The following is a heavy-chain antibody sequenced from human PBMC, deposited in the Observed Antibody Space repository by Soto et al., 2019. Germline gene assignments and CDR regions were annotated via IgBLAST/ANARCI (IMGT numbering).Heavy chain of an antibody. CDR3: AKDYTGITMVRGVMDPLNYYYGMDV. J-gene: IGHJ6*02. D-gene: IGHD3-10*01. CDR1: GFTFSSYG. Sequence: GGSLRLSCAASGFTFSSYGMHWVRQAPGKGLEWVAVISYDGSNKYYADSVKGRFTISRDNSKNTLYLQMNSLRAEDTAVYYCAKDYTGITMVRGVMDPLNYYYGMDVWGQGTTVTVSS. CDR2: ISYDGSNK. V-gene: IGHV3-30*18.